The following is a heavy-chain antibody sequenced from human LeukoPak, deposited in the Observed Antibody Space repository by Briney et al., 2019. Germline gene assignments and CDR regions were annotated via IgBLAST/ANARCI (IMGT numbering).Heavy chain of an antibody. CDR1: GGSISSGGYY. CDR2: IYYSGST. D-gene: IGHD5-12*01. J-gene: IGHJ4*02. CDR3: ARGYSGYDLGYFDY. Sequence: SETLSLTCTVSGGSISSGGYYWSWIRQHPGKGLEWIGYIYYSGSTYYNPSLKSRVTISVDTSKNQFSLKLSSVTAADTAVYYCARGYSGYDLGYFDYWGQGTLVTVSS. V-gene: IGHV4-31*03.